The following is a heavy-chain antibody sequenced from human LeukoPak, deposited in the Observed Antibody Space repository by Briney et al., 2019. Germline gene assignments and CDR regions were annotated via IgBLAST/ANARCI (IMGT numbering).Heavy chain of an antibody. CDR2: INPNSGGT. V-gene: IGHV1-2*06. Sequence: GASVKVSCKASGYTFTGYYMHWVRQAPGQGLEWMGRINPNSGGTNYAQKFQGRVTMTRDTSISTAYMELSRLRSDDTAVYYCARGSMTTVTIDNWFDPWGQGTLVTVSS. CDR3: ARGSMTTVTIDNWFDP. D-gene: IGHD4-17*01. J-gene: IGHJ5*02. CDR1: GYTFTGYY.